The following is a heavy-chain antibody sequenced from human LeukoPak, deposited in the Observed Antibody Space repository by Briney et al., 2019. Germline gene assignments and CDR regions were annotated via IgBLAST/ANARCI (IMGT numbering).Heavy chain of an antibody. CDR1: GFTFSSYS. V-gene: IGHV3-21*01. D-gene: IGHD5-18*01. J-gene: IGHJ4*02. CDR2: ISSSSSYI. Sequence: PGKSLRLSCAASGFTFSSYSMNWVRQAPGKGLEWVSSISSSSSYIYYADSVKGRFTISRDNAKNSLYLQMNSLRAEDTAVYYCARDQDTAMVTYFDYWGQGTLVTVSS. CDR3: ARDQDTAMVTYFDY.